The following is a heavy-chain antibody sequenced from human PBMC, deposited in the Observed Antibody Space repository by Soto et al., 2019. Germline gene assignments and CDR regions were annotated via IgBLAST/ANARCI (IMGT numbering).Heavy chain of an antibody. J-gene: IGHJ6*02. D-gene: IGHD5-12*01. CDR3: PSAGYSIRSRWHACSFGNCFCGMDF. V-gene: IGHV1-69*12. Sequence: QVQLVQSGAEVKKPGSSVKVSCKASGGTFSSYAISWVRQAPGQGLEWIGGISTIYGTANYAQTFQGRVTITAAESTGTYYLELSTMRSEHTAVYYGPSAGYSIRSRWHACSFGNCFCGMDFWGQGTPVNVSS. CDR1: GGTFSSYA. CDR2: ISTIYGTA.